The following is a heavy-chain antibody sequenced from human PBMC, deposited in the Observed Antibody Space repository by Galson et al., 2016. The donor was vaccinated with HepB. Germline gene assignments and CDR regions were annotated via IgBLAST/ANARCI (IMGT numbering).Heavy chain of an antibody. Sequence: SVKVSCKASGYTFSSSGISRVRQAPGQGLEWMGWISAYNGNTNYAQKLQGRVTMTTDTSTSTAYMELRSLRSDDTAVYYCARDYDYIWESHLSWFDPWGQGTLVTVSS. J-gene: IGHJ5*02. CDR2: ISAYNGNT. D-gene: IGHD3-16*02. V-gene: IGHV1-18*01. CDR3: ARDYDYIWESHLSWFDP. CDR1: GYTFSSSG.